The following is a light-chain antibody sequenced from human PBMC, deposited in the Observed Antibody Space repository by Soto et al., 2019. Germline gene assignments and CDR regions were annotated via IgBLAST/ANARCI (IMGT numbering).Light chain of an antibody. CDR1: QSISSY. Sequence: DIQMTQSPSSLSASVGDRVTIACRASQSISSYLNWYQQKPGKAPKLLIYDASSLESGVPSRFSGSGSGTEFTLTISSLQPDDFATYYCQQYNSYSTFGQGTKVAIK. CDR3: QQYNSYST. V-gene: IGKV1-5*01. J-gene: IGKJ1*01. CDR2: DAS.